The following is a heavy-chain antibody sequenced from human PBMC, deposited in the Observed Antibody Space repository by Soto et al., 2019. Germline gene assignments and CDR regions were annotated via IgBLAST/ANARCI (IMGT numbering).Heavy chain of an antibody. D-gene: IGHD6-13*01. CDR3: TRVGGAEYSSSWYSWYYYYGMDV. Sequence: PGGSLRLSCTASGFTFGDYAMSWVRQAPGKGLEWVGFIRSKAYGGTTEYAASVKGRFTISRDDSKSIAYLQMNSLKTEDTAVYYCTRVGGAEYSSSWYSWYYYYGMDVWGQGTTVTVSS. CDR1: GFTFGDYA. J-gene: IGHJ6*02. CDR2: IRSKAYGGTT. V-gene: IGHV3-49*04.